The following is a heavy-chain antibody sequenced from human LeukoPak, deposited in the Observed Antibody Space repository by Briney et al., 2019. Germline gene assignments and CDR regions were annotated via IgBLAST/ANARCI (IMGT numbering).Heavy chain of an antibody. CDR1: GGSFSGYY. Sequence: SETLSLSCAVYGGSFSGYYWSWIRQPPGKGLEWIGEINHSGSTNYNPSLKSRVTISVDTSKNQFSLKLSSVTAADTAVYYCSRGLPAAFYYYGMDVWGQGTTVTVSS. D-gene: IGHD2-2*01. CDR3: SRGLPAAFYYYGMDV. CDR2: INHSGST. J-gene: IGHJ6*02. V-gene: IGHV4-34*01.